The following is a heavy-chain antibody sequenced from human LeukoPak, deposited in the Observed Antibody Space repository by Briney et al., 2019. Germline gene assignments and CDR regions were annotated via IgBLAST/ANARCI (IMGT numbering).Heavy chain of an antibody. CDR2: IWYDGSNK. D-gene: IGHD6-13*01. Sequence: GGSLRLSCAASGFTFSSYGMHWVRQAPGKGLEWVAVIWYDGSNKYYADSVKGRFTISRDNSKNTLYLQMNSLRAEDTAVYYCARGAPRGYSSSWYTQAPFDYWGQGTLVTVSS. V-gene: IGHV3-33*01. CDR3: ARGAPRGYSSSWYTQAPFDY. CDR1: GFTFSSYG. J-gene: IGHJ4*02.